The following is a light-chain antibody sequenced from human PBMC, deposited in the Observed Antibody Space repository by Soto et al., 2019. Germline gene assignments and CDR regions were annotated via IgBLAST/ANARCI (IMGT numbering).Light chain of an antibody. J-gene: IGLJ3*02. CDR2: EVN. CDR3: SSYAGGNNWV. Sequence: QSALTQPRSVSGSPGQSVTISCTGTSSDVGGHNYVSWYQQHRGKAPKLMLYEVNQRPSGVPDRFSGSKSGNTASLTVSGLQAEDEANYYCSSYAGGNNWVFGGGTKVTVL. V-gene: IGLV2-11*01. CDR1: SSDVGGHNY.